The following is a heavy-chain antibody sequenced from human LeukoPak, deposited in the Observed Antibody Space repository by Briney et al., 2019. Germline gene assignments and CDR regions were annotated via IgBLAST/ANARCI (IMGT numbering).Heavy chain of an antibody. J-gene: IGHJ6*02. CDR1: GGSISSSNW. Sequence: SETLSLTCAVSGGSISSSNWWSWVRQPPGKGLEWIGEIYHSGGTNYNPSLKSRVTISVDKSKNQSSLKLSSVTAADTAVYYCARGANAAGYGMDVWGQGTTVTVSS. CDR3: ARGANAAGYGMDV. D-gene: IGHD1-14*01. V-gene: IGHV4-4*02. CDR2: IYHSGGT.